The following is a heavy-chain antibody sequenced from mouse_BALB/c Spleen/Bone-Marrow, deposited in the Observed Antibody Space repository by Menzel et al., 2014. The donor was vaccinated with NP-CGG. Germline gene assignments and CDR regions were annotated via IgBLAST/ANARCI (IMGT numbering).Heavy chain of an antibody. CDR1: GFNIKDTY. V-gene: IGHV14-3*02. CDR3: ARWGITTGFAY. J-gene: IGHJ3*01. CDR2: IDPANGNT. D-gene: IGHD2-4*01. Sequence: EVQLQQSGAELVKPGASVKLSCTASGFNIKDTYLHWVKQRPEQGLEWIGRIDPANGNTKYDPKFQGKATITADTSSNTAYLQLSSLTSEDTAVYYCARWGITTGFAYWGQGTLVTVSA.